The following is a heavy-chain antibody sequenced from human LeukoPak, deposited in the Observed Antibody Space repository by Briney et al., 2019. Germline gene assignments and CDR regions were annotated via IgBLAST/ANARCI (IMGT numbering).Heavy chain of an antibody. CDR3: ARGLQLVRGGYYYGMDV. V-gene: IGHV1-18*01. D-gene: IGHD6-13*01. Sequence: ASVKVSCKASGYTFSSYGISWVRQAPGQGPEWMGWISAFNGNTNYVQKFQGRVTMTTDTSTSTAYMELRSLRSDDTAVYYCARGLQLVRGGYYYGMDVWGQGTTVTVSS. CDR2: ISAFNGNT. J-gene: IGHJ6*02. CDR1: GYTFSSYG.